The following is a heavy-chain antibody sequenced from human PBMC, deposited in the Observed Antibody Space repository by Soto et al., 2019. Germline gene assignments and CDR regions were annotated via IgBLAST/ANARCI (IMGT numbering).Heavy chain of an antibody. CDR3: AKDRDGSDMGGMDV. J-gene: IGHJ6*02. Sequence: QVQLQESGPGLVKPSRTLSLTCAVSGGSISSTKWWSWVRQPPGKGLEWIGQIYHGGSSNYNPSLKSRVIILVDKSKNQFSLKLSSVTAADTAVYYCAKDRDGSDMGGMDVWGQGKTVTVSS. V-gene: IGHV4-4*02. CDR2: IYHGGSS. CDR1: GGSISSTKW. D-gene: IGHD2-21*02.